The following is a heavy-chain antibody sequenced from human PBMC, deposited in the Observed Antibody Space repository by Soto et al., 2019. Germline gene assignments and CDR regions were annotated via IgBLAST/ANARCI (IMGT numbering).Heavy chain of an antibody. CDR3: ARLPGGDSSSSIAFDI. Sequence: QLQLQESGPGLVKPSETLSLTCTVSGGSISSSSYYWGWIRQPPGKGLEWIGSIYYSGSTYYNPSLKSRVTISVDTSKNQFSLKLSSVTAADTAVYYCARLPGGDSSSSIAFDIWGQGTMVTVSS. J-gene: IGHJ3*02. D-gene: IGHD6-6*01. V-gene: IGHV4-39*01. CDR1: GGSISSSSYY. CDR2: IYYSGST.